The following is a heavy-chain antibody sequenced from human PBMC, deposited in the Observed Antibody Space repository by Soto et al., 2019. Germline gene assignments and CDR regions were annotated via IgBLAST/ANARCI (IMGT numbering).Heavy chain of an antibody. Sequence: QLQLQESGPGLVKPSETLSLTCTVSGGSISSSSYYWGWIRQPPGKGLEWIGSIYYSGSTYYNPSLKSRVTISVDTSKNQFSLKLSSVTAADTAVYYCARHELPPSHAFDIWGQGTMVTVSS. CDR2: IYYSGST. V-gene: IGHV4-39*01. J-gene: IGHJ3*02. CDR3: ARHELPPSHAFDI. D-gene: IGHD3-10*01. CDR1: GGSISSSSYY.